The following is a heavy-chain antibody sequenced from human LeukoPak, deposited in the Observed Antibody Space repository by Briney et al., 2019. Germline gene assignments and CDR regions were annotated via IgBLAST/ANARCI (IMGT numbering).Heavy chain of an antibody. J-gene: IGHJ4*02. Sequence: SEALSLTCTVSGGSISSNGYYWGWIRQPPGKGLEWIGSIYYSGSTYYDSSLKSRVTISVDTSKNQFSLKLTSVTAADTAVYCCARLRGYSYGYADYWGQGTLVSVSS. CDR1: GGSISSNGYY. V-gene: IGHV4-39*01. D-gene: IGHD5-18*01. CDR2: IYYSGST. CDR3: ARLRGYSYGYADY.